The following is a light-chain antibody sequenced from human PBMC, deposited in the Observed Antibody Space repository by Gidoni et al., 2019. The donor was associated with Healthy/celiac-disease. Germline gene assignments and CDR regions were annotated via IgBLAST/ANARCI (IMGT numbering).Light chain of an antibody. V-gene: IGKV1-39*01. Sequence: DIQMTQSPSSLSASVGDRVTITCRPSQDICSYLNWYQQKPGKAPKLLIYAASSLQSGVPSRFSGSGSGTDFTLTISSLQPEDFATYYCQQSYGTPQTFGQGTKVEIK. CDR3: QQSYGTPQT. J-gene: IGKJ1*01. CDR1: QDICSY. CDR2: AAS.